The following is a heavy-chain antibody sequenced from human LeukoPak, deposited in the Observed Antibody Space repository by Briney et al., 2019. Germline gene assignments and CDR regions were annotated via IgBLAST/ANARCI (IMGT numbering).Heavy chain of an antibody. CDR2: ISYDGSNK. V-gene: IGHV3-30*03. D-gene: IGHD6-13*01. CDR1: GFTFSSYG. CDR3: ASNPPYSSSGLDY. J-gene: IGHJ4*02. Sequence: GGSLRPSCAASGFTFSSYGMHWVRQAPGKGLEWVAVISYDGSNKYYADSVKGRFTISRDNSKNTLYLQMNSLRAEDTAVYYCASNPPYSSSGLDYWGQGTLVTVSS.